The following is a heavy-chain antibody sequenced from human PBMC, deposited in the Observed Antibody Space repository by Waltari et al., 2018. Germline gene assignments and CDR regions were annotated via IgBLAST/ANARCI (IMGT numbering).Heavy chain of an antibody. V-gene: IGHV3-21*01. CDR1: VFTLIRSS. Sequence: VQLVESGGGSFMHGGTLRLSGAASVFTLIRSSMKWVRQAPGKGLEWIASISSNGTYTHDAGSVKGRFTISRDNAKNSLYLQMNSLRAEDTGVYWCATGGWGFYLDNWGQGTLVTFSS. D-gene: IGHD7-27*01. J-gene: IGHJ4*02. CDR2: ISSNGTYT. CDR3: ATGGWGFYLDN.